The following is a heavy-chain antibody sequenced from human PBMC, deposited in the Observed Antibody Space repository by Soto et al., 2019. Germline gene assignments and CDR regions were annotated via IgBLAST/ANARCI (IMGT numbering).Heavy chain of an antibody. J-gene: IGHJ4*02. D-gene: IGHD3-10*01. CDR1: GVTFSSGT. V-gene: IGHV1-69*13. CDR3: ATELGENPASPFDA. Sequence: GASVKVSCKASGVTFSSGTLGWVVQAHGQGLEWVGGIIPLFGTASYAQKFQGRVTITADESTSTVYMELSSLRSDDTAVYFCATELGENPASPFDAWGQGTLVTVSS. CDR2: IIPLFGTA.